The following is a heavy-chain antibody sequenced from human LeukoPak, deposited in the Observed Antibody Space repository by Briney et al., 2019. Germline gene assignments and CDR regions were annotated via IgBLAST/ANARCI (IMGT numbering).Heavy chain of an antibody. J-gene: IGHJ4*02. V-gene: IGHV3-21*01. CDR1: GFTFSSYS. D-gene: IGHD2-2*01. CDR2: ISSSSSYI. CDR3: ARTPSGYQLLYYFDY. Sequence: GGSLRPSCAASGFTFSSYSMNWVRQAPGKGLEWVSSISSSSSYIYCADSVKGRFTISRDNAKNSLYLQMNSLRAEDTAVYYCARTPSGYQLLYYFDYWGQGTLVTVSS.